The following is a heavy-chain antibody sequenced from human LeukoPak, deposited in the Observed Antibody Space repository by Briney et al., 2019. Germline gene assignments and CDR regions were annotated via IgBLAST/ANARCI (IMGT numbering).Heavy chain of an antibody. D-gene: IGHD5-18*01. CDR3: AGAGGYSYGLPFDY. CDR2: IIPIFGTA. Sequence: SVKVSCKASGGTFSSYAISWVRQAPGQGLELKGGIIPIFGTANYAQKFQGRVTITADESTSTAYMELSSLRSEDTAVYYCAGAGGYSYGLPFDYWGQGTLVTVSS. V-gene: IGHV1-69*13. CDR1: GGTFSSYA. J-gene: IGHJ4*02.